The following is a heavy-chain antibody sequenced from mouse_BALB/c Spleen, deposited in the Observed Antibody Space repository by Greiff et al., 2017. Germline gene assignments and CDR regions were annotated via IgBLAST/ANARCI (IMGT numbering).Heavy chain of an antibody. V-gene: IGHV1-69*02. J-gene: IGHJ3*01. CDR3: ARGFGSSLAWSAY. D-gene: IGHD1-1*01. CDR1: GYTFTSYW. CDR2: IDPSDSYT. Sequence: VQLQQPGAELVKPGASVKLSCKASGYTFTSYWMHWVKQRPGQGLEWIGEIDPSDSYTNYNQKFKGKATLTVDKSSSTAYMQLSSLTSEDSAVYYCARGFGSSLAWSAYWGQGTLVTVSA.